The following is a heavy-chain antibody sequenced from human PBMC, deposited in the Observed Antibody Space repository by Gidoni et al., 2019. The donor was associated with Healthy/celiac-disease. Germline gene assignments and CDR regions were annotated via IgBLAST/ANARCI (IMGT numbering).Heavy chain of an antibody. CDR1: GFTFDDYA. CDR2: ISWNSGSI. CDR3: AKDIGGQAGYSSGLDY. Sequence: EVQLVESGGGLVQPGRSLRLSCAASGFTFDDYAMHWVRQAPGKGLEWVSGISWNSGSIGYADSVKGRFTISRDNAKNSLYLQMNSLRAEDTALYYCAKDIGGQAGYSSGLDYWGQGTLVTVSS. V-gene: IGHV3-9*01. J-gene: IGHJ4*02. D-gene: IGHD6-19*01.